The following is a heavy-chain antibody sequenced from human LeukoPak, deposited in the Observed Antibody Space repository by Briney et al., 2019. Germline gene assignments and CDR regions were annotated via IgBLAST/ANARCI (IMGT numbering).Heavy chain of an antibody. V-gene: IGHV4-38-2*02. D-gene: IGHD3-10*01. Sequence: PSETLSLTCTVSGYSISSGYYWGWIRQPPGKGLEWIGYIYYSGSTNYNPSLKSRVTISVDTSKNQFSLKLSSVTAADTAVYYCARHGAGGEISSGALSYYGSGRWDAFDIWGQGTMVTVSS. CDR2: IYYSGST. CDR1: GYSISSGYY. J-gene: IGHJ3*02. CDR3: ARHGAGGEISSGALSYYGSGRWDAFDI.